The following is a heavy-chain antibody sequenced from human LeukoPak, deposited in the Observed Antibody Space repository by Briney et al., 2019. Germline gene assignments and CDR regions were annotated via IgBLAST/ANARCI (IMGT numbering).Heavy chain of an antibody. D-gene: IGHD3-22*01. CDR1: GYTFTGYY. CDR3: ARIGSLGGYSLH. CDR2: INPNSGGT. V-gene: IGHV1-2*02. Sequence: ASVKVSCKASGYTFTGYYMHWVRQAPGQGLEWMGWINPNSGGTNYAQKFQGRVTMTRDTSISTAYMELSRPRSDDTAVYYCARIGSLGGYSLHWGQGTLVTVSS. J-gene: IGHJ4*02.